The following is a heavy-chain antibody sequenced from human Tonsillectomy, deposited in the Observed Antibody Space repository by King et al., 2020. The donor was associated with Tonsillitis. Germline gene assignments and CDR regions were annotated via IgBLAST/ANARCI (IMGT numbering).Heavy chain of an antibody. CDR1: GGSISSYY. CDR3: ARTGKAYCGGDCYNWYFDL. CDR2: IYYSGST. J-gene: IGHJ2*01. Sequence: QLQESGPGLVKPSETLSLTCTVSGGSISSYYWSWIRPPPGKGLEWIGYIYYSGSTNYNPSLKSRVTISVDTSKNQFSLKLSSVTAADTAVYYCARTGKAYCGGDCYNWYFDLWGRGTLVTVSS. D-gene: IGHD2-21*02. V-gene: IGHV4-59*01.